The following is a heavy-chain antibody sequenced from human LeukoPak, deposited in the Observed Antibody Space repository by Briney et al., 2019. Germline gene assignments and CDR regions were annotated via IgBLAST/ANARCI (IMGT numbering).Heavy chain of an antibody. CDR3: ARPGYYGDYEGATDAFDI. Sequence: GESLKISCKGSGYSFTSHWIGWVRQMPGKGLEWMGITYPGDSDTRYGPSFQGQVTISADKSISTAYLQWSSLKASDTAMYYCARPGYYGDYEGATDAFDIWGQGTMVTVPS. CDR1: GYSFTSHW. V-gene: IGHV5-51*01. J-gene: IGHJ3*02. D-gene: IGHD4-17*01. CDR2: TYPGDSDT.